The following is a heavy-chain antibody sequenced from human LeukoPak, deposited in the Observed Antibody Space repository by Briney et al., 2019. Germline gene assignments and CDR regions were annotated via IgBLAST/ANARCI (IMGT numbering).Heavy chain of an antibody. CDR2: IKSITDGGTS. V-gene: IGHV3-15*01. CDR3: STLWYGA. Sequence: GGSLRLSCAASGFTFTNAWMYWVRQAPGKGLEWVGRIKSITDGGTSDYAAPVTGRFTISRDDSKSTLYLEMNSLKTEDTGVYYCSTLWYGAWGQGTLVTVSS. D-gene: IGHD3-10*01. CDR1: GFTFTNAW. J-gene: IGHJ5*02.